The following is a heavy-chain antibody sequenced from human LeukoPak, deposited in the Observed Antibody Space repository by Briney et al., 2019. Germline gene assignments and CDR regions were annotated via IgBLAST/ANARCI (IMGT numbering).Heavy chain of an antibody. CDR3: ARASVIVATIRGGFYFDY. CDR2: IYSGGST. J-gene: IGHJ4*02. Sequence: GGSLRLSCAASGFTVSSNYMSWVRQAPGKGLEWVSVIYSGGSTYYADSVKGRFTISRDNSKNTLYLQMNSLRAEDTAVYYCARASVIVATIRGGFYFDYWGQGTLVTVSS. CDR1: GFTVSSNY. V-gene: IGHV3-53*01. D-gene: IGHD5-12*01.